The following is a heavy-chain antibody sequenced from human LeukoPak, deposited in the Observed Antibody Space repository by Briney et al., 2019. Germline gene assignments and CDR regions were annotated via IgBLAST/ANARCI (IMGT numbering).Heavy chain of an antibody. D-gene: IGHD6-13*01. CDR2: IGGSGGST. Sequence: GGSLRLSCAASGFTFSSYAMSWVRQAPGKGLEWVSAIGGSGGSTYYADSVKGRFTISRDISKNTLYLQMNSLRAEDTAVYYCAKRRYSSSDNWFDPWGQGTLVTVSS. CDR3: AKRRYSSSDNWFDP. J-gene: IGHJ5*02. CDR1: GFTFSSYA. V-gene: IGHV3-23*01.